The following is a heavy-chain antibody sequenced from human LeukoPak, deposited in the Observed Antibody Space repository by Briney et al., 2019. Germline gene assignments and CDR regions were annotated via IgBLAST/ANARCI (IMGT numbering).Heavy chain of an antibody. V-gene: IGHV1-69*05. D-gene: IGHD3-10*01. CDR2: LTQFFRRT. CDR1: GGSFRTYP. CDR3: ATSESGRSWDWFAP. J-gene: IGHJ5*02. Sequence: SVKVSCKASGGSFRTYPISWVRQAPGQGLEWMGGLTQFFRRTNYTEKFQGRLTITTDESSSTAYMELSDLRSDDTAVYYCATSESGRSWDWFAPWGQGTLVTVSS.